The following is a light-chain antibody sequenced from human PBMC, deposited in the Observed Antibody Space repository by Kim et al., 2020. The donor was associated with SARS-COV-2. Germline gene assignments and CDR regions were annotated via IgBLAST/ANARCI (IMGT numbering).Light chain of an antibody. J-gene: IGKJ3*01. CDR1: HGIGSY. Sequence: DIQMTQSPSSVSASVGDRVTITCRASHGIGSYLAWYQQKPGKAPKLLIYTASSLQSGVPSRFSGSGSGTDFTLTISSLHPEDFATYYCQQANNFPFTFGPGTKVDIK. V-gene: IGKV1-12*02. CDR3: QQANNFPFT. CDR2: TAS.